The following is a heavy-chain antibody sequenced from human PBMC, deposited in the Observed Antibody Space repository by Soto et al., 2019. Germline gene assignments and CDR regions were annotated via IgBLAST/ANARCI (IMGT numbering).Heavy chain of an antibody. CDR1: GFTFSSYA. J-gene: IGHJ4*02. CDR3: ARGRDSSSWGTFDY. D-gene: IGHD6-13*01. CDR2: ISYDGSNK. Sequence: QVQLVESGGGVVQPGRSLRLSCAASGFTFSSYAMHWVRQAPGKGLEWVAVISYDGSNKYYADSVKGRFTISRDNSKNTLYLQMNSLRAEDTAVYYCARGRDSSSWGTFDYWGQGTLVTVSS. V-gene: IGHV3-30-3*01.